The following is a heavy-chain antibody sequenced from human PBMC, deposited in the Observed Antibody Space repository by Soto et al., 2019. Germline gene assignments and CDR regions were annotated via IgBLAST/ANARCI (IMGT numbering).Heavy chain of an antibody. V-gene: IGHV4-31*03. Sequence: SETLSLTCSVSGDSISSGGYYWTWIRNHPGRVLVWIGNIYYSGSTSYNPSLKSRVTMSLDTSKNEVSLKLKSETAAHTAVYYCAREKGRYF. CDR2: IYYSGST. CDR1: GDSISSGGYY. CDR3: AREKGRYF. J-gene: IGHJ4*01.